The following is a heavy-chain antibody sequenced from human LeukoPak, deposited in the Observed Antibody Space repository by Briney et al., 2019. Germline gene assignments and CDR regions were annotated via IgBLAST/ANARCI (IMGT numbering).Heavy chain of an antibody. CDR3: AREDYGDSFDY. Sequence: GGSLRLSCAASGFTFSSYEMNWVRQAPGKGLQWVSYISSSGSNTYYADSVKGRFTISRDNAKNSLYLQMSSLSAADTAVYYCAREDYGDSFDYWGQGTLVTVSS. CDR1: GFTFSSYE. D-gene: IGHD4-17*01. CDR2: ISSSGSNT. J-gene: IGHJ4*02. V-gene: IGHV3-48*03.